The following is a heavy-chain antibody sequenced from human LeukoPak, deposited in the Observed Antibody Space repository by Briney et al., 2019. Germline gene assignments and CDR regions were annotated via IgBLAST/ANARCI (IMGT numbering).Heavy chain of an antibody. D-gene: IGHD3-10*01. V-gene: IGHV4-4*07. CDR3: ASSLLERGSGSYLWYYYYMDV. CDR2: IYTSGST. CDR1: GGSISSYY. J-gene: IGHJ6*03. Sequence: PSVTLSLTCTVSGGSISSYYWSWIRQPAGKGLEWIGRIYTSGSTNYNPSLKSRVTMSVDTSKNQFSLKLSSVTAADTAVYYCASSLLERGSGSYLWYYYYMDVWGKGTTVTVSS.